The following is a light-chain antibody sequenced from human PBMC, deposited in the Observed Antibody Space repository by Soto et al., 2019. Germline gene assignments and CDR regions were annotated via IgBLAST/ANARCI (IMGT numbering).Light chain of an antibody. Sequence: ETVLTQSPATLSLSPGERATLSCRASQSVNSYLAWYQQKPGQAPRLLIYDAYNRATDIPARFSGSGSGTEFTLTISSLEPEDVAVYHCQQRDNWPLTVGGGTKVEIK. J-gene: IGKJ4*01. CDR2: DAY. CDR3: QQRDNWPLT. V-gene: IGKV3-11*01. CDR1: QSVNSY.